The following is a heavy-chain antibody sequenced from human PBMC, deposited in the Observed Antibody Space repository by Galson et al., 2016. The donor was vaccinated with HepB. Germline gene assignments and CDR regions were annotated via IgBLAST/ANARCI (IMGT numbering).Heavy chain of an antibody. CDR1: GFTFSTYG. D-gene: IGHD7-27*01. CDR3: AKDKLTLWGSPADY. Sequence: RLSCAASGFTFSTYGMSWARPAPGKGLEWVAGISAGGGSTQYSHLGKGRFTIPRDNSKNTVYLQMNSLRADDTALYYCAKDKLTLWGSPADYWGQGTLVTVSS. CDR2: ISAGGGST. J-gene: IGHJ4*02. V-gene: IGHV3-23*01.